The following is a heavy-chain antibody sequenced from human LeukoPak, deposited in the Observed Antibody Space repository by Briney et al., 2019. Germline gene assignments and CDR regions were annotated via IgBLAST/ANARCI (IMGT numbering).Heavy chain of an antibody. CDR1: GITFSSYS. Sequence: GGSLRLSCAASGITFSSYSMHCVRQAPGQGLEWVSSISGSSTYIYYADSVKGRFTISRDNAKNSLYLQMNSLRAEDTAVYYCARDFEETAMVQTSTLDYWGQGTLVTVSS. V-gene: IGHV3-21*01. CDR2: ISGSSTYI. D-gene: IGHD5-18*01. J-gene: IGHJ4*02. CDR3: ARDFEETAMVQTSTLDY.